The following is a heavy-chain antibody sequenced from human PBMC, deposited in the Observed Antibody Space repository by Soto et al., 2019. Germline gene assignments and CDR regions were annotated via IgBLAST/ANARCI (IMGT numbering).Heavy chain of an antibody. CDR1: GFTFSSYW. CDR2: IKQDGSEK. D-gene: IGHD2-2*01. V-gene: IGHV3-7*01. J-gene: IGHJ4*02. CDR3: ARDCSSTSCYASFD. Sequence: EVQLVESGGGLVQPGGSLRLSCAASGFTFSSYWISWVRQAPGKGLEWVANIKQDGSEKYYVDSVKGRFTISRDNAKNSLYLQMNSLRAEDTAVYYCARDCSSTSCYASFDWGQGTLVTVSS.